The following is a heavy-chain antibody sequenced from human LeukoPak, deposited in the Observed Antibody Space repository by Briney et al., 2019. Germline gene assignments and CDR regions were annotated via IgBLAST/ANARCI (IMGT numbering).Heavy chain of an antibody. CDR3: ARDSYSSSWYLPY. CDR1: GGSFSNYY. CDR2: IYYSGST. J-gene: IGHJ4*02. V-gene: IGHV4-59*12. Sequence: SETLSLTCTVSGGSFSNYYWNWIRQPPGKGLEWIGYIYYSGSTNYNPSLKSRVTISVDTSKNQFSLKLSSVTAADTAVYYCARDSYSSSWYLPYWGQGTLVTVSS. D-gene: IGHD6-13*01.